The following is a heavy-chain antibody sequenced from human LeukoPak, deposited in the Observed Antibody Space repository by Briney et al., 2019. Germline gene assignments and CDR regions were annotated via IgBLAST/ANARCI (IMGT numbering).Heavy chain of an antibody. CDR2: INPSGGST. Sequence: GASVKVSCKASGYIFTSYYMHWVRQAPGQGLEWMGIINPSGGSTSYAQKFQGRVTMTRDMSTSTVYMELSSLRSEDTAVYYCARAGTVDYGGPPMSAFDIWGQGTMVTVSS. CDR1: GYIFTSYY. CDR3: ARAGTVDYGGPPMSAFDI. D-gene: IGHD4-23*01. V-gene: IGHV1-46*01. J-gene: IGHJ3*02.